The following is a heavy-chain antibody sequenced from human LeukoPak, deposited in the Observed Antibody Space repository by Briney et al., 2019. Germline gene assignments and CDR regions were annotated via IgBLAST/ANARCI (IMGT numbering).Heavy chain of an antibody. CDR1: GYTFSNYA. D-gene: IGHD5-12*01. CDR2: VSGYNGNT. J-gene: IGHJ6*02. Sequence: ASVKVSCKTSGYTFSNYAISWVRQAPGQGLEWMAWVSGYNGNTDYAHKFRDRVTMTIDTSTTTVYMELRSLTSDDTAVYYCARRLRTVYYYYGMDVWGQGTTVTVSS. V-gene: IGHV1-18*01. CDR3: ARRLRTVYYYYGMDV.